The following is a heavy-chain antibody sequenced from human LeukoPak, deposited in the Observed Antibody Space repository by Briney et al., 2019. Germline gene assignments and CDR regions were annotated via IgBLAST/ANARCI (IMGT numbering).Heavy chain of an antibody. J-gene: IGHJ5*02. V-gene: IGHV1-2*02. CDR3: ARDFYDSHWYLHNWFDP. CDR2: INPNSGDT. Sequence: ASVKVSCKASGYTFTGYYMHWVRQAPGQGLEWMGWINPNSGDTNYAQKFQCRVTMTRDTSIRSAYMELSRLRSDDTAVYYCARDFYDSHWYLHNWFDPWGQGTLVTVSS. D-gene: IGHD2-8*02. CDR1: GYTFTGYY.